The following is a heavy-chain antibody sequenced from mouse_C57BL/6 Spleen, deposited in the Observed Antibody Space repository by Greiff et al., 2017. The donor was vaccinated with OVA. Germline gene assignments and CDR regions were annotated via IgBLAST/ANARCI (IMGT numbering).Heavy chain of an antibody. V-gene: IGHV1-72*01. CDR1: GYTFTSYW. Sequence: QVQLQQPGAELVKPGASVKLSCKASGYTFTSYWMHWVKQRPGRGLEWIGRIDPNSGGSTYNEKFKSKATLTVDKPSSTAYMQLSSLTSEDSAVYYCARWGWRYYFDYWGQGTTLTVSS. CDR2: IDPNSGGS. J-gene: IGHJ2*01. CDR3: ARWGWRYYFDY. D-gene: IGHD2-3*01.